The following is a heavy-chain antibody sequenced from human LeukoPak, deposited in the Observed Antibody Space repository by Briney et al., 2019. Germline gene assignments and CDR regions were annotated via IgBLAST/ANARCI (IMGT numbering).Heavy chain of an antibody. V-gene: IGHV3-30*04. CDR2: ISYDGSNK. D-gene: IGHD3-10*01. Sequence: PGGSLRLSCAASGFTFSSYAMHWVRQAPGKGLEWVAVISYDGSNKYYADSVKGRFTISRDNSKNTLYLQMNSLRAEDTAVYYCARDGSWFGELLMGRDAFDIWGQGTMVTVSS. CDR3: ARDGSWFGELLMGRDAFDI. CDR1: GFTFSSYA. J-gene: IGHJ3*02.